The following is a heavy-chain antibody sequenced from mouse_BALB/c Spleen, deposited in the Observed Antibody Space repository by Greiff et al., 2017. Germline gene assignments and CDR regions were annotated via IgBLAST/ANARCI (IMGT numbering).Heavy chain of an antibody. V-gene: IGHV1-87*01. Sequence: QVQLQQSGAELARPGASVKLSCKASGYTFTSYWMQWVKQRPGQGLEWIGAIYPGDGDTRYTQKFKGKATLTADKSSSTAYMQLSSLASEDSAVDYCARDGNYGMDYWGQGTSVTVSS. CDR2: IYPGDGDT. J-gene: IGHJ4*01. CDR1: GYTFTSYW. CDR3: ARDGNYGMDY. D-gene: IGHD2-1*01.